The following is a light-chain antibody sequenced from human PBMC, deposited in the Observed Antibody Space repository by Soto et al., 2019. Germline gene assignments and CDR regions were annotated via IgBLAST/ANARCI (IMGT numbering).Light chain of an antibody. J-gene: IGKJ4*01. CDR2: GAS. V-gene: IGKV3-20*01. Sequence: EIVLTQSPGTLSLSPGERATLSCRASQSVSSSYLAWYQQKPGQAPRLLIYGASSRATGIPHRFSGSGSGTDFTLTISRLEPEDFAVYYCQQYGSSPALTFGGGTKVDIK. CDR1: QSVSSSY. CDR3: QQYGSSPALT.